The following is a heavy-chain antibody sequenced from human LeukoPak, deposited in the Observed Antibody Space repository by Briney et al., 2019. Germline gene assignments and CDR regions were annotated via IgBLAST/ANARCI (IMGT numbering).Heavy chain of an antibody. Sequence: GGSLRLSCAASGFTFSSYSMNWVRQAPGKGLEWVSSISSSSSYIYYADSVKGRFTISRDNAKNSLYLQMNSLRAEDTAVYYCARDISDFWSGSEVAAGAYWGQGTLVTVSS. CDR1: GFTFSSYS. CDR3: ARDISDFWSGSEVAAGAY. J-gene: IGHJ4*02. V-gene: IGHV3-21*01. CDR2: ISSSSSYI. D-gene: IGHD3-3*01.